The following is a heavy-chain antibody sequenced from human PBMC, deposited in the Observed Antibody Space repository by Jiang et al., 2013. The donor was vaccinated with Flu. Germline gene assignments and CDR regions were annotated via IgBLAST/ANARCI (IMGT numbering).Heavy chain of an antibody. CDR3: ARLLKQAASTA. CDR1: GYIFTTYW. D-gene: IGHD2-21*02. CDR2: VYPGDSDT. Sequence: GAEVKKPGESLKISCKVSGYIFTTYWIGWVRQMPGKGPEWMGFVYPGDSDTRYSPSFQGQFTFSVDKSINTAYLQRSSLEASDTAIYYCARLLKQAASTAWGQGTLVTVSS. J-gene: IGHJ4*02. V-gene: IGHV5-51*01.